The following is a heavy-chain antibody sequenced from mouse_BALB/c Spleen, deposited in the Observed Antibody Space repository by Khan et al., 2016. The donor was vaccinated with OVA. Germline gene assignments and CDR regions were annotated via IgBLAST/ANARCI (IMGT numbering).Heavy chain of an antibody. D-gene: IGHD1-1*01. CDR1: GYTFTSYW. CDR2: TNPTNGRT. CDR3: ARIKKIVATYFDY. J-gene: IGHJ2*01. Sequence: QVQLQQSGAELVKAGASVKMSCKASGYTFTSYWMHWVKQRLGQGLEWFAETNPTNGRTYYNEKFKSKATLTVDKSSSTAYMLLSGPTSEDSAVDYCARIKKIVATYFDYWGQGTTLTVSS. V-gene: IGHV1S81*02.